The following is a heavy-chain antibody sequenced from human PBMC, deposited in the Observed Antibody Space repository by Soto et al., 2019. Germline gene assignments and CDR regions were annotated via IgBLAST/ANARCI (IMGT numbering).Heavy chain of an antibody. J-gene: IGHJ6*03. Sequence: QVQLVESGGGVVQPGRSLRLSCAASGFTFSSYGMHWVRQAPGKGLERVAVISYEGSNKYYADSVKGRFNISRDNSKNTLYLQMNSLRAEDTAVYYCSRGDYGDGYYYYMDVWGEGTMVTVAS. CDR2: ISYEGSNK. CDR1: GFTFSSYG. CDR3: SRGDYGDGYYYYMDV. V-gene: IGHV3-30*03. D-gene: IGHD4-17*01.